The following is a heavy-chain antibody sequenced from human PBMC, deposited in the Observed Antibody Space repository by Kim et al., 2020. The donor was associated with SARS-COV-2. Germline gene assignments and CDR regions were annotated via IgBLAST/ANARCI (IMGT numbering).Heavy chain of an antibody. V-gene: IGHV3-33*01. CDR3: ARDPSEELLSFDY. J-gene: IGHJ4*02. D-gene: IGHD1-26*01. Sequence: SAHSVKGRFTISRDNSKTPLYLKMNSPRAEDTAVYYCARDPSEELLSFDYWGQGTLVTVSS.